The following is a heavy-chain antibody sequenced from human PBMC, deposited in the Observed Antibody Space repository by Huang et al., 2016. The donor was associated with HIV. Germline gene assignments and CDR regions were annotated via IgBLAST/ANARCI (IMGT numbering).Heavy chain of an antibody. J-gene: IGHJ4*02. D-gene: IGHD3-22*01. CDR3: VRDPRIQSWLNYFDY. V-gene: IGHV3-74*01. CDR1: GFTLSSYW. CDR2: INGYGSSS. Sequence: EVQLVESGGGLVQPGGSLRLSCAASGFTLSSYWMHWVRQAPGKGLVWGSRINGYGSSSGYADSVKGRFTISRDNAKNTLYLQMNSLRAEDTAVYYCVRDPRIQSWLNYFDYWGQGTLVSVSS.